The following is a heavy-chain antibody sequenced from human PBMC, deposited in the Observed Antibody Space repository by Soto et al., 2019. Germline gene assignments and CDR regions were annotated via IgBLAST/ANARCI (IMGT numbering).Heavy chain of an antibody. V-gene: IGHV4-39*07. J-gene: IGHJ4*02. CDR1: GGSISSSSYY. CDR3: ATDLSFDY. CDR2: IYYSGST. Sequence: PSETLSLTCTVSGGSISSSSYYWGWIRQPPGKGLEWIGSIYYSGSTYYNPSLKSRVTISVDTSKNQFSLKLSSVTAADTAVYYCATDLSFDYWGQGTLVTVSS.